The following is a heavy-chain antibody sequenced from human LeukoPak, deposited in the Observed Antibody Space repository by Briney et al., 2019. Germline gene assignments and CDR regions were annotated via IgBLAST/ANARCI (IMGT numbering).Heavy chain of an antibody. Sequence: PGGSLRLSCAASGFTFSSYAVSWVRQAPGKGLEWVSAISGSGGSTYYADSVKGRFTISRDNSKNTLYLQMNSLRAEDTAVYYCAKSAYYDFWSGYPNFDYWGQGTLVTVSS. V-gene: IGHV3-23*01. J-gene: IGHJ4*02. D-gene: IGHD3-3*01. CDR3: AKSAYYDFWSGYPNFDY. CDR1: GFTFSSYA. CDR2: ISGSGGST.